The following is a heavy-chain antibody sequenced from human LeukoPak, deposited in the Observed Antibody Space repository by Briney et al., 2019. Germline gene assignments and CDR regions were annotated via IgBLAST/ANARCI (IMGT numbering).Heavy chain of an antibody. J-gene: IGHJ4*02. CDR2: VYHSGST. CDR3: ARGISTTGTDY. Sequence: SETLSLTCTVSGYSISSGYYWGWIRQPPGKGLEWIGSVYHSGSTYYNPSLKSRLTISVDTSKNQFSLKLSSMTAADTAVYYCARGISTTGTDYWGQGTLVTVSS. D-gene: IGHD1-1*01. CDR1: GYSISSGYY. V-gene: IGHV4-38-2*02.